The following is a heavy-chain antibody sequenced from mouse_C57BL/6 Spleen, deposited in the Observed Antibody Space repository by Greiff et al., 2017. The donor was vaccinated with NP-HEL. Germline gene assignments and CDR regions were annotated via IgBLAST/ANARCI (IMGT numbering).Heavy chain of an antibody. J-gene: IGHJ3*01. CDR1: YFAFMASA. CDR3: TRDDYDWFAY. D-gene: IGHD2-4*01. Sequence: LQQSGAELVRPGSSVKLSCKVSYFAFMASAMHLVKQRPGHGLEWIGSFSMYSDATAYSENFKGKATLTANTSSSTAYMELSSLTSEDSAFYYCTRDDYDWFAYWGQGTLVTVSS. V-gene: IGHV1-49*01. CDR2: FSMYSDAT.